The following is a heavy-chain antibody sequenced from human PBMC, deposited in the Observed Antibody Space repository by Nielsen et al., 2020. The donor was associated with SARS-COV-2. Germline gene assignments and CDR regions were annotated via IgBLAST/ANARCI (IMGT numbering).Heavy chain of an antibody. Sequence: ALVKVSCKASGFTFTSYYMHWVRQAPGQGLEWMGRINPNSGGTNYAQKFQGRVTMTRDTSISTAYMELSRLRSDDTAVYYCAIGYTGTTYYYYGMDVWGQGTTVTVSS. CDR3: AIGYTGTTYYYYGMDV. CDR1: GFTFTSYY. J-gene: IGHJ6*02. V-gene: IGHV1-2*06. CDR2: INPNSGGT. D-gene: IGHD1-7*01.